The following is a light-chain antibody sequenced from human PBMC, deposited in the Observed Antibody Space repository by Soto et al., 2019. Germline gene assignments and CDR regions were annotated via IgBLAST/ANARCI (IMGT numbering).Light chain of an antibody. J-gene: IGLJ1*01. V-gene: IGLV2-14*01. CDR2: DVS. CDR3: NSYTTSSSLYV. CDR1: SSDIGGYDY. Sequence: QSVLTQPASVSGSPGQSITISCTGTSSDIGGYDYVSWYQQYPGKAPKLMIYDVSNRPSGVSDRFSGSKSANTASLTISGLQAEDEAEYYCNSYTTSSSLYVFGTGTKVTVL.